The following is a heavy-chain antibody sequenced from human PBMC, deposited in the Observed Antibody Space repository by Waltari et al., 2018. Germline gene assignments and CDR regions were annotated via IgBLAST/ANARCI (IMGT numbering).Heavy chain of an antibody. D-gene: IGHD3-10*01. Sequence: EVQLVQSGAEVKKPGATVNISCKVSGYTFSSYSMNWVRQAPGKGLEWVSYISSSSSTIYYADSVKGRFTISRDNAKNSLYLQMNSLRAEDTAVYYCARDDNYYGSGTLDYWGQGTLVTVSS. CDR1: GYTFSSYS. CDR3: ARDDNYYGSGTLDY. CDR2: ISSSSSTI. V-gene: IGHV3-48*04. J-gene: IGHJ4*02.